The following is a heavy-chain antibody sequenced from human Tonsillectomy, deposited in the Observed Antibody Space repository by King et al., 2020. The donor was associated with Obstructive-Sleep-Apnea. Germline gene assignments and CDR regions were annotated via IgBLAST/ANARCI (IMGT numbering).Heavy chain of an antibody. J-gene: IGHJ4*02. Sequence: VQLQQWGAGLLKPSGTLSLTCAVYGGSFSGHYWSWIRQPPGKGLEWIGESNHSGSTNYSPSLKSRVTISVDTSKNQFSLKLSSVTAADTAVYYCARVDFGDYKFDYWGQGTLVTVSS. V-gene: IGHV4-34*01. D-gene: IGHD4-17*01. CDR2: SNHSGST. CDR3: ARVDFGDYKFDY. CDR1: GGSFSGHY.